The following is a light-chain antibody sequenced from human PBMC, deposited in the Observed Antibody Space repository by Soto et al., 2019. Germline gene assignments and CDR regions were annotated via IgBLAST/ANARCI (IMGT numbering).Light chain of an antibody. Sequence: SALTQPASVSGSPGQSITISCTGTSRDVGGYNYVSWYQQHPGKAPKLMIYDVSNRPSGVSNRFSGSKSGNTASLTISGLQAEDEADYYRSSYTSSSPHVVFGGGTKLTVL. V-gene: IGLV2-14*01. CDR2: DVS. CDR3: SSYTSSSPHVV. CDR1: SRDVGGYNY. J-gene: IGLJ2*01.